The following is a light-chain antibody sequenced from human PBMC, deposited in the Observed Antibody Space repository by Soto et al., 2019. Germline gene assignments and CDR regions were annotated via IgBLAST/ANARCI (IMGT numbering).Light chain of an antibody. CDR3: CSYAGNKTVV. V-gene: IGLV2-11*01. Sequence: QSVLTQPRSVSGSPGQSVTISCTGTSSDVGAYIYVSWYQQYPAKAPKVMIYDVSRRPSGVPDRFSGSKSGNTASLTISGLQAEDEAVYYCCSYAGNKTVVFGGGTQLTVL. J-gene: IGLJ7*01. CDR2: DVS. CDR1: SSDVGAYIY.